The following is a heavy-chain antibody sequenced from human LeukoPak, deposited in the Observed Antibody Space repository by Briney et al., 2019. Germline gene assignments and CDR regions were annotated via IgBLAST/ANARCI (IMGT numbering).Heavy chain of an antibody. CDR2: IKEDGSGK. V-gene: IGHV3-7*01. Sequence: GGSLRLSCVASGFTFSSYWMSWVRQTPGKGLEWVANIKEDGSGKYYVDSVKGRFTISRDNAKNSLYLEMSNLRAEDTAVYYCARDSSGNDYWGQGTLVTVSS. J-gene: IGHJ4*02. D-gene: IGHD6-19*01. CDR3: ARDSSGNDY. CDR1: GFTFSSYW.